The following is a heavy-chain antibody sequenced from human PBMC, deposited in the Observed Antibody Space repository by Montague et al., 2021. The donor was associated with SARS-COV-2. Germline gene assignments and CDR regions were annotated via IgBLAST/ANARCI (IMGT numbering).Heavy chain of an antibody. CDR2: IYTSGST. CDR3: AREDDDGSDWLRGMDV. CDR1: GGSISSGSYY. D-gene: IGHD1-26*01. J-gene: IGHJ6*02. Sequence: TLSLTCTVSGGSISSGSYYWTWIRQPDGKGLEWIGRIYTSGSTNYNPSLKSRVTISVDRSKFQFSLKLSSVTAADMAVYYCAREDDDGSDWLRGMDVWGQGTTVTVSS. V-gene: IGHV4-61*02.